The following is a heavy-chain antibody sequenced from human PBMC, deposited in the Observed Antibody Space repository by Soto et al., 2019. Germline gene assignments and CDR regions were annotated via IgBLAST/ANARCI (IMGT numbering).Heavy chain of an antibody. CDR1: GFDFSDHG. Sequence: QVRLVESGGGVVQPGRSLRLSCAASGFDFSDHGMHWVRQAPGEGLEWVTVISYDGTAKYYKESVKGRFTTSRDNPKKTLYLQIDSLRVEDTAVYYCAKDEGRFLRNYFNYGIDVWGLGTTVTVSS. V-gene: IGHV3-33*03. CDR3: AKDEGRFLRNYFNYGIDV. J-gene: IGHJ6*02. CDR2: ISYDGTAK. D-gene: IGHD3-3*01.